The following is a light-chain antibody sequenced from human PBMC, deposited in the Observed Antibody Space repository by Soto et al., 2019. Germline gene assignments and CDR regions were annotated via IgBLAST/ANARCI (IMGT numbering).Light chain of an antibody. CDR3: QSYNDWPFA. J-gene: IGKJ2*01. CDR1: ESLSYF. V-gene: IGKV3-15*01. CDR2: GVS. Sequence: EIVLTQSPATLSVSPGERVTLSCRASESLSYFLAWYQHKPGQSPRLLIYGVSTRVAGVPSRFSGGGSATDFTLTICSLQSEDFAVYYCQSYNDWPFALGQGTKLEI.